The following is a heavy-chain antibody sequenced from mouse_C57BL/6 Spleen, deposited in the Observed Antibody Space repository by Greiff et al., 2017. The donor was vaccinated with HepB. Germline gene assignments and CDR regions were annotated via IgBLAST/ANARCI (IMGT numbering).Heavy chain of an antibody. Sequence: EVMLVESEGGLVQPGRSMKLSCTASGFTFSDYYMAWVRQVPEKGLEWVANINYDGSSTYYLDSLKSRFIISRDNAKNILYLQMSSLKSEDTATYYCARDDGYSSYWYFDVWGTGTTVTVSS. CDR2: INYDGSST. J-gene: IGHJ1*03. D-gene: IGHD2-3*01. V-gene: IGHV5-16*01. CDR3: ARDDGYSSYWYFDV. CDR1: GFTFSDYY.